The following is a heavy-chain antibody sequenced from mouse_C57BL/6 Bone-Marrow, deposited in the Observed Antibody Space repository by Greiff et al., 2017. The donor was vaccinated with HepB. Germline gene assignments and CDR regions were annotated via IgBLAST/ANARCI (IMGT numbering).Heavy chain of an antibody. CDR1: GYTFTSYW. CDR3: ARVAGAY. CDR2: IDPSDSYT. Sequence: QVQLQQPGAELVMPGASVKLSCKASGYTFTSYWMHWVKQRPGQGLEWIGEIDPSDSYTNYNQKFKGKSTLTVDKSSSTAYMQLSSLTSEDSAVYYCARVAGAYWGQVTLVTVSA. V-gene: IGHV1-69*01. J-gene: IGHJ3*01.